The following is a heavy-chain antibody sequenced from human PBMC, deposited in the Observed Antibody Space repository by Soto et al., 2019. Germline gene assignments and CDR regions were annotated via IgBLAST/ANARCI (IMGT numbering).Heavy chain of an antibody. J-gene: IGHJ4*02. Sequence: EVQLVESGGGLIQPGGSLRLSCAASGFTFNTYSMNWVRQALGKGLEWVSYINSSSNTIYYADSVKDRFTVSRDNAKNSLYLQMNSLKTEDTAVYYCARGWSSGYFTSDLLDYWVQGTLVTVSS. V-gene: IGHV3-48*01. CDR2: INSSSNTI. CDR3: ARGWSSGYFTSDLLDY. D-gene: IGHD3-22*01. CDR1: GFTFNTYS.